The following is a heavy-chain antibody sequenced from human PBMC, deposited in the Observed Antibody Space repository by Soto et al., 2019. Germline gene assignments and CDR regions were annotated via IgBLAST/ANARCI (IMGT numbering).Heavy chain of an antibody. V-gene: IGHV4-61*03. D-gene: IGHD3-10*01. CDR3: ARDSDSGSYYFDY. CDR1: GGSVSSGSYY. Sequence: SETLSLTCTVSGGSVSSGSYYWSWIRQPPGKGLEWIGYIYNSGSTNYNPSLKSRVTISVDTSKNHFSLRMSSVTAADTAVYYCARDSDSGSYYFDYWGRGTLVTVSS. CDR2: IYNSGST. J-gene: IGHJ4*02.